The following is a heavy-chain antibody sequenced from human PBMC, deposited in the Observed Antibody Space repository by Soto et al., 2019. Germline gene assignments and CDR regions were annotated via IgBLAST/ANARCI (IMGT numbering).Heavy chain of an antibody. CDR3: AREVAWYSSGPGVY. V-gene: IGHV1-18*01. J-gene: IGHJ4*02. D-gene: IGHD6-19*01. CDR2: ISAYNGNT. CDR1: GYTFTSYG. Sequence: ASVKVSCKASGYTFTSYGISWVRQAPGQGLEWMGWISAYNGNTNYAQKLQGRVTMTTDTSTSTAYMELRSLRSDDTAVYYCAREVAWYSSGPGVYWGQGTLVTVSS.